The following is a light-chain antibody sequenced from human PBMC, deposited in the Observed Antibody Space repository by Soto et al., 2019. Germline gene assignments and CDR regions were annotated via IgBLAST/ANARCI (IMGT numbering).Light chain of an antibody. J-gene: IGKJ1*01. CDR1: QTISSW. CDR2: KAS. Sequence: DIQMPQSPSTLSGSVGDRVTITCRASQTISSWLAWYQQKPGKAPKLLIYKASTLKSGVPSRFSGSGSGTEFTLTISSLQPDDFATYYCQHYNSYSEAFGQGTNVDIK. CDR3: QHYNSYSEA. V-gene: IGKV1-5*03.